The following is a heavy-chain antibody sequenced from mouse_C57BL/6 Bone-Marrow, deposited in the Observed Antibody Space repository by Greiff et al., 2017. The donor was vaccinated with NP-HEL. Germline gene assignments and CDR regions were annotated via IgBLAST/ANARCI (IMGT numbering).Heavy chain of an antibody. D-gene: IGHD2-4*01. V-gene: IGHV5-16*01. CDR3: AREVGLRRRTYAMDY. CDR2: INYDGSST. J-gene: IGHJ4*01. CDR1: GFTFSDYY. Sequence: EVKLVESEGGLVQPGSSMKLSCTASGFTFSDYYMAWVRQVPEKGLEWVANINYDGSSTYYLDSLKSRFIISRDNAKNILYLQMSSLKSEDTATYYCAREVGLRRRTYAMDYWGQGTSVTVSS.